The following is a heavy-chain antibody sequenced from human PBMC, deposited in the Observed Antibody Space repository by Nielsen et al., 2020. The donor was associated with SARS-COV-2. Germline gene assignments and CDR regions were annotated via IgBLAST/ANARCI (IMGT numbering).Heavy chain of an antibody. V-gene: IGHV5-10-1*01. D-gene: IGHD5-18*01. CDR2: IDPSDSYT. Sequence: GESLKISCKGSGYSFTSYWISWVRQMPGKGLEWMGRIDPSDSYTNYSPSFQGHVTISADKSISTAYLQWSSLKASDTAMYYCARIVYRGYRYYYYYYGMDVWGQGTTVTVSS. CDR3: ARIVYRGYRYYYYYYGMDV. CDR1: GYSFTSYW. J-gene: IGHJ6*02.